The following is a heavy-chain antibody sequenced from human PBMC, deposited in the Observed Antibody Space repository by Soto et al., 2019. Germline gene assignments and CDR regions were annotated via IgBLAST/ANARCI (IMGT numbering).Heavy chain of an antibody. CDR2: VSSTGNT. V-gene: IGHV4-59*01. CDR3: ARFSPPRKSYDSNPGWFDP. CDR1: GGSISSYY. J-gene: IGHJ5*02. D-gene: IGHD3-22*01. Sequence: SLTCTVSGGSISSYYWSWIRQPPGKGLEWIGYVSSTGNTNYNPSLKSRVTLSLDTSTNEVSLSLASVTAADAAVYFCARFSPPRKSYDSNPGWFDPWGQGILVTVSS.